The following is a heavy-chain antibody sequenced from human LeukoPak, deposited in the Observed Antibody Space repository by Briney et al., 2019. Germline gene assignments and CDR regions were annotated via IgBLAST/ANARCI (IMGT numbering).Heavy chain of an antibody. Sequence: PGGSLRLSCAASGFTFSSYSMNWVRQAPGKGLEWVSSISSSSSYIYYADSVKGRFTISRDNSKNTLYLQMNSLRAEDTAVYYCAKPSYYDSSGSTSNYYYYGMDVWGQGTTVTVSS. CDR3: AKPSYYDSSGSTSNYYYYGMDV. V-gene: IGHV3-21*04. CDR2: ISSSSSYI. J-gene: IGHJ6*02. CDR1: GFTFSSYS. D-gene: IGHD3-22*01.